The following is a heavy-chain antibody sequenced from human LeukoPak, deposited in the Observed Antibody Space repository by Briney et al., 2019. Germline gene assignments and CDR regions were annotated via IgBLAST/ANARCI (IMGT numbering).Heavy chain of an antibody. CDR1: GFTFSSYA. Sequence: GGSLRLSCAASGFTFSSYAMSWVRQAPGKGLEWVSAISGSGGSTYYADSVKGRFTISRDNSKNTLYLQMNSLRAEDTAVYYCAKDRSVLMKRIQLWLPKLIFDYWGQGTLVTVSS. CDR3: AKDRSVLMKRIQLWLPKLIFDY. V-gene: IGHV3-23*01. CDR2: ISGSGGST. J-gene: IGHJ4*02. D-gene: IGHD5-18*01.